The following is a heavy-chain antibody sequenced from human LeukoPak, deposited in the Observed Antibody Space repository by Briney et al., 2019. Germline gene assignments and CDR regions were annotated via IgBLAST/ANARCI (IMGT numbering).Heavy chain of an antibody. CDR1: GVSISSYY. CDR2: IYNSGGT. D-gene: IGHD1-26*01. CDR3: ARRRELLRSNWYFDL. Sequence: SETLSLTCTVSGVSISSYYWSWIRQPPGKGLEWIGYIYNSGGTNFNPSLMSRLTISVDTSKNQFSLKLSSVTAADTAVYYCARRRELLRSNWYFDLWGRGTLVTVSS. J-gene: IGHJ2*01. V-gene: IGHV4-59*08.